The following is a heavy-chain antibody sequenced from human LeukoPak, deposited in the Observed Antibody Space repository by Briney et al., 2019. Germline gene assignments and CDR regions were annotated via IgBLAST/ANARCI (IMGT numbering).Heavy chain of an antibody. CDR3: AQDPNGGYIGAFDF. D-gene: IGHD4-17*01. Sequence: PGGSLRLSCAASGFTFSSYSMNWVRQAPGKGLEWVSAMRGDGGDIRYADSVKGRFTISRDNSKNTLYLQMNSLRDEDTAVYYCAQDPNGGYIGAFDFWGQGTMVTVSS. J-gene: IGHJ3*01. CDR1: GFTFSSYS. V-gene: IGHV3-23*01. CDR2: MRGDGGDI.